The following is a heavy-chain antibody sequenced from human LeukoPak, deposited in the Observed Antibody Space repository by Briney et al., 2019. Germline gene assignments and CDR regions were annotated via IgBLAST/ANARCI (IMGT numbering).Heavy chain of an antibody. CDR3: ARSSDFWSGYYTQRLSDV. CDR2: IIPIFGTA. Sequence: SVKVSCKASGGTFISYAISWVRQAPGQGLEWMGGIIPIFGTANYAQKFQGRVTITADESTSTAYMELSSLRAEDTAVYYCARSSDFWSGYYTQRLSDVWGQGTTVTVSS. CDR1: GGTFISYA. V-gene: IGHV1-69*13. J-gene: IGHJ6*02. D-gene: IGHD3-3*01.